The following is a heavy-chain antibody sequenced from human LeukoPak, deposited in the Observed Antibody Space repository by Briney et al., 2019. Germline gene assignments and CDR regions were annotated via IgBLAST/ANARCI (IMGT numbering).Heavy chain of an antibody. V-gene: IGHV4-4*07. CDR1: GGSISTYY. Sequence: SETLSLTCTVSGGSISTYYWSWIRQPAGKGLEWIGRIYTSGSTNYNPSLKSRVTISVDTSKNQFSLKLSSVTAADTAVYYCARVGTIAVPRAVALDYWGQGTLVTVSS. J-gene: IGHJ4*02. CDR2: IYTSGST. D-gene: IGHD6-19*01. CDR3: ARVGTIAVPRAVALDY.